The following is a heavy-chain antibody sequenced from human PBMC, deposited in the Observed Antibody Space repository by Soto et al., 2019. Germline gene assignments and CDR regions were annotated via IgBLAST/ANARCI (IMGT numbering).Heavy chain of an antibody. V-gene: IGHV3-23*01. D-gene: IGHD3-22*01. CDR2: ISGSGGST. Sequence: EVQLLESGGGVVQPGGSLRLSCAASGFTFSDYAMSWVRQAPGKGLEWVSGISGSGGSTYYADSVKGRFTISRDNSENTLYLQVNSLRAEDTAVYYCARRVTTDYYYYGMDVWGQGTRVNVSS. J-gene: IGHJ6*02. CDR3: ARRVTTDYYYYGMDV. CDR1: GFTFSDYA.